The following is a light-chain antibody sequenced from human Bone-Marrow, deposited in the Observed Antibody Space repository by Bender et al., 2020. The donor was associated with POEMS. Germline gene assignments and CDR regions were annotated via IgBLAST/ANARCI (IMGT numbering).Light chain of an antibody. CDR1: SSNIGAGYD. V-gene: IGLV1-40*01. J-gene: IGLJ2*01. CDR2: GNS. CDR3: SSYTGSSTLVI. Sequence: QSVLTQPPSVSGAPGQRVTISCTGSSSNIGAGYDVHWYQQLPGTAPKLLIYGNSNRPSGVPDRFSGSKSGNTASLTISGLQAEDEADYYCSSYTGSSTLVIFGGGTKLTVL.